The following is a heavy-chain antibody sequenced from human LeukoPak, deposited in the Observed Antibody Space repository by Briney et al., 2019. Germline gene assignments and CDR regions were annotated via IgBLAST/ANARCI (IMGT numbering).Heavy chain of an antibody. V-gene: IGHV1-18*01. CDR2: ISAYNGNT. CDR3: ARDTADYYDSSGYLDDAFDI. CDR1: GGTFTSYA. Sequence: ASVKVSCKASGGTFTSYAISWVPQAPGQGLEWMGWISAYNGNTNYAQKLQGRVTMTTDTSTSTAYMELRSLRSDDTAVYYCARDTADYYDSSGYLDDAFDIWGQGTMVTVSS. D-gene: IGHD3-22*01. J-gene: IGHJ3*02.